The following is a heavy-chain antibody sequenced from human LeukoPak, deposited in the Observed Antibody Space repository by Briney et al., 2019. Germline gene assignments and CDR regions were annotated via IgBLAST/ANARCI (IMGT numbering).Heavy chain of an antibody. J-gene: IGHJ4*02. D-gene: IGHD3-10*01. CDR2: ISYDGSNK. V-gene: IGHV3-30*03. CDR1: GFTFSHYG. Sequence: TGGSLRLSCAASGFTFSHYGVHWVRQAPGKGLEWVAVISYDGSNKYFADSVKGRFTISRDNSKNTLYLQMNSLRAEDTAVYYCAMRGQNWGQGTLVTVSS. CDR3: AMRGQN.